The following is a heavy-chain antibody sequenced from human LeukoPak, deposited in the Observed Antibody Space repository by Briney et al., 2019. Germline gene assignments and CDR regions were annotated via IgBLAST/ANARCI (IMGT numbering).Heavy chain of an antibody. D-gene: IGHD2-2*01. Sequence: ASVKVSCKASGYTFTSYGISWVRQAPGQGLEWMGWISAYNGNTNYAQKLQGRVTMTTDTSTSTAYMELRSLRSDDTAVYYCAREIHRHYCSSTSCYAWFDPWGQGTLVTVSS. V-gene: IGHV1-18*01. CDR1: GYTFTSYG. J-gene: IGHJ5*02. CDR3: AREIHRHYCSSTSCYAWFDP. CDR2: ISAYNGNT.